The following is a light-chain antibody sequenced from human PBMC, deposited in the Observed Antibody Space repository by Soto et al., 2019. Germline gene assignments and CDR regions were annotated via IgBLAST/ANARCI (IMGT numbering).Light chain of an antibody. J-gene: IGKJ5*01. CDR3: QQYGSSPIT. CDR1: QSVSSY. V-gene: IGKV3-11*01. CDR2: DAS. Sequence: IVLPQSPATLSLSPGERATLSCRASQSVSSYLAWYQQKPGQAPRLLIYDASNRATGIPARFSGSGSGTDFTLTISRLEPEDFAVYYCQQYGSSPITFGQGTRLEI.